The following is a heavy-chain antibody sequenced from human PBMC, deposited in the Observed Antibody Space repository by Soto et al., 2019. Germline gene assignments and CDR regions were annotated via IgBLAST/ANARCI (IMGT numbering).Heavy chain of an antibody. CDR3: AAALGYGDYGTYYFDY. CDR2: IVVGSGNT. CDR1: GFTFTSSA. Sequence: SVKVSCKASGFTFTSSAVQWVRQARGQRLEWIGWIVVGSGNTNYAQKFQERVTITRDMSTSTAYMELSSLRSEDTAVYYCAAALGYGDYGTYYFDYWGQGTLVTVSS. D-gene: IGHD4-17*01. V-gene: IGHV1-58*01. J-gene: IGHJ4*02.